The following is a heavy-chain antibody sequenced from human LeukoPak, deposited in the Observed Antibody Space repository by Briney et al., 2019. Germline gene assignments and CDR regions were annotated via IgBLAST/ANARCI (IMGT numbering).Heavy chain of an antibody. Sequence: SETLSLTCAVSGYSISSGYYWGWIRQPPGKGLEWIESIYHSGSTYYNPSLESRVTISVDTSKNQFSLKLSSVTAADTAVYYCARRHYDILTGYYYYFDYWGQGTLVTVSS. D-gene: IGHD3-9*01. V-gene: IGHV4-38-2*01. J-gene: IGHJ4*02. CDR1: GYSISSGYY. CDR2: IYHSGST. CDR3: ARRHYDILTGYYYYFDY.